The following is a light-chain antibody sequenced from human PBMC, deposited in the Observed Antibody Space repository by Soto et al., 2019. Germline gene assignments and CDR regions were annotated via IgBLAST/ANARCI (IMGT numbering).Light chain of an antibody. Sequence: IVLTHSPVILSLSRGEMATLSFRASQSVSTNLAWSQQKPGQLPRLLIYGASTRATGVPARFSGSGSETEFTLNIDSLKAEDCEREYCEQYKGWPVGFGGGTKVDIK. CDR3: EQYKGWPVG. CDR2: GAS. J-gene: IGKJ4*01. CDR1: QSVSTN. V-gene: IGKV3-15*01.